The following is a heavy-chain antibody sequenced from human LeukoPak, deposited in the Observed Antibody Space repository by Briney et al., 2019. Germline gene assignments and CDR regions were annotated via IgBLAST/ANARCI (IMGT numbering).Heavy chain of an antibody. V-gene: IGHV3-23*01. J-gene: IGHJ4*02. D-gene: IGHD5-18*01. Sequence: GGSLRLSCAASGFTFSSYAMSWVRQAPGKGLEWVSAISGSGGSTYYADSVKGRFTISRDNSKNTLYLQMSSLKADDTAVYYCASLDTAAIRTGGYWGQGTLVTVSS. CDR3: ASLDTAAIRTGGY. CDR1: GFTFSSYA. CDR2: ISGSGGST.